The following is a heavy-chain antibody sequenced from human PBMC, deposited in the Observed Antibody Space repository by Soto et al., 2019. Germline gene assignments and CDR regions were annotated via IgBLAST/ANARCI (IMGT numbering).Heavy chain of an antibody. J-gene: IGHJ4*02. CDR3: AKDFVVGGGTAPFFDY. D-gene: IGHD2-15*01. CDR1: GFTFSSYG. V-gene: IGHV3-30*18. Sequence: GGSLRLSCAASGFTFSSYGMHWARQAPGKGLEWVAVISYDGSNKYYADSVKGRFTISRDNSKNTLYLQMNSLRAEDTAVYYCAKDFVVGGGTAPFFDYWGQGTLVTGSS. CDR2: ISYDGSNK.